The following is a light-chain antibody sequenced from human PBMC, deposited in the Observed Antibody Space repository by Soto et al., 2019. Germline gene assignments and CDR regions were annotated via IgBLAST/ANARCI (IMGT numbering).Light chain of an antibody. CDR1: SSNIRSNT. CDR2: SGN. CDR3: AAWDDSLNGRV. J-gene: IGLJ1*01. Sequence: QSALTQPPSASGTPGQRVTISCSGSSSNIRSNTVNWYQHLPGTAPKLLIYSGNQRPPGVPDRFSGSKSGTSASLAISGLQSEDEADYYCAAWDDSLNGRVFGTGTKVTVL. V-gene: IGLV1-44*01.